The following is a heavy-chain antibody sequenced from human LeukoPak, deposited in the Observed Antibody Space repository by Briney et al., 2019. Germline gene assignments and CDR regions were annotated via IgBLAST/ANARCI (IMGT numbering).Heavy chain of an antibody. Sequence: PGGSLRLSCAASGFSFSDYYMNWIRQAPGKGLEWVSYISSSATYTDYAESVKGRFTVSRDNAKNSLYLQMNSLRAEDTAVYYCAREMVGRFFDSWGQGTLVTVSS. CDR1: GFSFSDYY. D-gene: IGHD2-8*01. J-gene: IGHJ4*02. V-gene: IGHV3-11*05. CDR3: AREMVGRFFDS. CDR2: ISSSATYT.